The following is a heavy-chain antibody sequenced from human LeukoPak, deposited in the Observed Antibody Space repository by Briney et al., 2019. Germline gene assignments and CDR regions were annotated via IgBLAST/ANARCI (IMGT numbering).Heavy chain of an antibody. V-gene: IGHV3-53*01. CDR2: IYRGGST. D-gene: IGHD6-19*01. Sequence: PGGSLRLSCAASGFTVSSNYMSWVRQAPGKWLEWVSVIYRGGSTYYADSVKGRFTISRDNSKNTLYLQMNSLRAEDTAVYYCARAVAGHYYYYMDVWGKGTTVTISS. CDR3: ARAVAGHYYYYMDV. J-gene: IGHJ6*03. CDR1: GFTVSSNY.